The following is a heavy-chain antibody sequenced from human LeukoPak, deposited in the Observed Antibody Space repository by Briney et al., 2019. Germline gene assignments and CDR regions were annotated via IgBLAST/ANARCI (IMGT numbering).Heavy chain of an antibody. CDR1: GGTFSSYA. CDR3: ARPVVAAAHDAFDI. CDR2: IIPIFGTA. D-gene: IGHD2-15*01. J-gene: IGHJ3*02. Sequence: SVKVSCKASGGTFSSYAISWVRQAPGQGLEWMGGIIPIFGTANYAQKFQGRVTITADESTSTAYMELSSLRSEDTAVYYCARPVVAAAHDAFDIWGQGTKVTVSS. V-gene: IGHV1-69*13.